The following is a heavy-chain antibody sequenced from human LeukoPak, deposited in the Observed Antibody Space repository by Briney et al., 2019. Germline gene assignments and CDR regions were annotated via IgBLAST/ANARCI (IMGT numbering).Heavy chain of an antibody. Sequence: GESLKISCRASGYIFTNYRVAWVRQMPGKGLEWVGIIYPGDSETTYSPSFQGHVTISADKSISTAYLQWSSLKASDTAMYYCARQSSSTGGGFDYWGQGTLVTVSS. CDR2: IYPGDSET. J-gene: IGHJ4*02. V-gene: IGHV5-51*01. D-gene: IGHD6-6*01. CDR3: ARQSSSTGGGFDY. CDR1: GYIFTNYR.